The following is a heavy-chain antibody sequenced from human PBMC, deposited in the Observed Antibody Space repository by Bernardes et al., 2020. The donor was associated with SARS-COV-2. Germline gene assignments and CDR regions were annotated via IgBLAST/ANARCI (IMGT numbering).Heavy chain of an antibody. CDR2: ISSDGDNK. Sequence: GGSPRLSVSSSCFTFSSYSMHWVLPAPGKGLEYVSGISSDGDNKQYADSVEDRFTISRDNSKDTLYLQLTSLRLEDTAVYYCVKADYKFFWPSSGWGGHFFDNWGQGSLLTVSS. CDR1: CFTFSSYS. J-gene: IGHJ4*02. D-gene: IGHD6-19*01. V-gene: IGHV3-64D*06. CDR3: VKADYKFFWPSSGWGGHFFDN.